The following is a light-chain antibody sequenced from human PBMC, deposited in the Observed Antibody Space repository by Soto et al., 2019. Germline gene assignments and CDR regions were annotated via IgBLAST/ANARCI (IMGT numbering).Light chain of an antibody. CDR1: QSISSW. CDR3: QQYNSYPWT. CDR2: DAS. J-gene: IGKJ1*01. V-gene: IGKV1-5*01. Sequence: DIQMTQSPSTLSASVGDRVTITCRASQSISSWLAWYQQKPGKAPKLLIYDASSLDSGVPSRFSGSGSGTEFALTISSLQPDDFATYCCQQYNSYPWTFGQGTQVEIK.